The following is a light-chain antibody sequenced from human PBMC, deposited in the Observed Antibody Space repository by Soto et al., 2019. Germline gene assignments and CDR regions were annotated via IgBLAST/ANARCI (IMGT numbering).Light chain of an antibody. J-gene: IGLJ2*01. CDR3: QVWDAGSDHVV. V-gene: IGLV3-21*02. CDR2: DDA. Sequence: SYELTQPPSVSVAPGQTARITCGGDHIGGKSVHWYQQKPGQAPLLVVYDDADRPSGIPERFSGSNSDNTATLTICRVEAGDEADYYCQVWDAGSDHVVFGGGTQLTVL. CDR1: HIGGKS.